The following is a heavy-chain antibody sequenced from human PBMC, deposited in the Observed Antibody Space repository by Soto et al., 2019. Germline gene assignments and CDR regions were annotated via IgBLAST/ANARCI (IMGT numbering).Heavy chain of an antibody. CDR2: ISYDGSNK. CDR1: GFTFSSYA. Sequence: GGPLTLSCPASGFTFSSYATYWVRQAPGKGLEWVAVISYDGSNKYYADSVKGRFTISRDNSKNTLYLQMNSLRAEDTAVYYCARDEWGPMDVWGQGTTVTVSS. CDR3: ARDEWGPMDV. D-gene: IGHD1-26*01. J-gene: IGHJ6*02. V-gene: IGHV3-30-3*01.